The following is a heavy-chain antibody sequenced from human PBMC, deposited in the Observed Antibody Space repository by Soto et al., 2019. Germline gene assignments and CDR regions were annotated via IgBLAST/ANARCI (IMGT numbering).Heavy chain of an antibody. J-gene: IGHJ6*02. V-gene: IGHV1-69*13. CDR2: IIPIFGTA. CDR3: AREKNYDFWSGYHASTHGMDV. CDR1: GYTFTSYY. D-gene: IGHD3-3*01. Sequence: SVKVSCKASGYTFTSYYMHWVRQAPGQGLEWMGGIIPIFGTANYAQKFQGRVTITADESTSTAYMELSSLRSEDTAVYYCAREKNYDFWSGYHASTHGMDVWGQGTTVTVSS.